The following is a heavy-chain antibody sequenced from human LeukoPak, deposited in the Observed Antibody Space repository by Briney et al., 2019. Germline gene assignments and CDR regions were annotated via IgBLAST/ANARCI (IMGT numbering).Heavy chain of an antibody. CDR1: GGSFSGYY. Sequence: SETLSLTCAVYGGSFSGYYWSWIRQPPGKGLEWIGEIYHSGSINYNPSLKSRVTISVDKSKNQFSLKLSSVTAADTAVYYCSRLPDPWGQGTLVTVSS. CDR2: IYHSGSI. CDR3: SRLPDP. V-gene: IGHV4-34*01. J-gene: IGHJ5*02.